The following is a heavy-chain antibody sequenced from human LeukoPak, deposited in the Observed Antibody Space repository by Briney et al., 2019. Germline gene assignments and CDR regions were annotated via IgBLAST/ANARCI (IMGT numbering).Heavy chain of an antibody. D-gene: IGHD5-24*01. CDR3: ARVRRDGPNKPFDP. J-gene: IGHJ5*02. CDR1: GFTFSSYS. CDR2: ISSSSSYI. Sequence: PGGSLRLSCAASGFTFSSYSMNWVRQAPGKGLEWVSSISSSSSYIYYADSVKGRFTISRDNAKNSLYLQMNSLRAEDTAVYYCARVRRDGPNKPFDPWGQGTLVTVSS. V-gene: IGHV3-21*01.